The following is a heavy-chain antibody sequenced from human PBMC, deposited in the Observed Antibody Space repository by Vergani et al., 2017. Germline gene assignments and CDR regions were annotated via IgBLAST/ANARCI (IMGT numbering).Heavy chain of an antibody. V-gene: IGHV1-69*01. CDR1: GGTFSSYA. D-gene: IGHD5-18*01. CDR2: IIPIFGTA. Sequence: QVQVVQSGAEVKKSGASVKVSCKASGGTFSSYAISWVRQAPGQGLEWMGGIIPIFGTANYAQKFQGRVTITADESTSTAYMELSSLRSEDTAVYYCARGAPYSYGPPGYYGMDVWGQGTTVTVSS. CDR3: ARGAPYSYGPPGYYGMDV. J-gene: IGHJ6*02.